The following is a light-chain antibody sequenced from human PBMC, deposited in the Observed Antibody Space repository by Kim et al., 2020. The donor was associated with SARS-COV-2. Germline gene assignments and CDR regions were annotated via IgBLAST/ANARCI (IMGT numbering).Light chain of an antibody. J-gene: IGLJ3*02. CDR2: RNN. V-gene: IGLV1-47*01. Sequence: QSVLTQPPSASGTPGQRVTISCSGSSSNIGSHYVYWYQQLPGTAPKLLIYRNNQRPSGVPERFSGSKSGTSASLAISGLRSEDEAEYYCAAWDDSVRGLFGGGTQLTVL. CDR3: AAWDDSVRGL. CDR1: SSNIGSHY.